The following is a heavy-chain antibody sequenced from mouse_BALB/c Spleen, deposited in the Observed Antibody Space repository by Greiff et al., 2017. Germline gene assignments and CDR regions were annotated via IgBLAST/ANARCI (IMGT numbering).Heavy chain of an antibody. CDR2: IDPSDSET. J-gene: IGHJ4*01. CDR3: ARDYYGLGNAMDY. D-gene: IGHD1-2*01. CDR1: GYTFTSYW. V-gene: IGHV1-69*02. Sequence: QVQLQQPGAELVKPGAPVKLSCKASGYTFTSYWMNWVKQRPGRGLEWIGRIDPSDSETHYNQKFKDKATLTVDKSSSTAYIQLSSLTSEDSAVYYCARDYYGLGNAMDYWGQGTSVTVSS.